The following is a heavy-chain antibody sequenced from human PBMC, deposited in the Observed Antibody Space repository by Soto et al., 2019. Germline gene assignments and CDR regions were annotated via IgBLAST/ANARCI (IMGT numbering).Heavy chain of an antibody. CDR3: ARVPRVGTGVAAAGTANFQH. Sequence: ASVKVSCKASGYTFTSYGISWVRQAPGQGLEWMGWISAYNGNTNYAQKLQGRVTMTTDTSTSTAYMELRSLRSDDTAVYYCARVPRVGTGVAAAGTANFQHWGQGTLVTVSS. V-gene: IGHV1-18*04. J-gene: IGHJ1*01. D-gene: IGHD6-13*01. CDR1: GYTFTSYG. CDR2: ISAYNGNT.